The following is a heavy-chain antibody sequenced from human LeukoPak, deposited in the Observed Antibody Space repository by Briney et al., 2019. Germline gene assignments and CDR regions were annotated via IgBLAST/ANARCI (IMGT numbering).Heavy chain of an antibody. Sequence: GGSLRLSCAASGFTFSSYSMNWVRQAPGKGLEWVSYISSSGSTIYYADSVKGRFTISRDNAKNSLYLQMNSLRSEDTAVYYCARGLAPYSYEYSGHDHYYYYNMDVWGKGTTVIISS. CDR2: ISSSGSTI. J-gene: IGHJ6*03. D-gene: IGHD3-22*01. CDR3: ARGLAPYSYEYSGHDHYYYYNMDV. CDR1: GFTFSSYS. V-gene: IGHV3-48*04.